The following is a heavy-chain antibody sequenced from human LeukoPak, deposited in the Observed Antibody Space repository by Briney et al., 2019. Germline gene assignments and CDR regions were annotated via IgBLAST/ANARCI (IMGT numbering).Heavy chain of an antibody. CDR1: GGSFSGYY. Sequence: SETLSLTRAVYGGSFSGYYWSWIPQPPGKGLEWIGEINHSGSTNYNPSLKSRVTISVDTSKNQFSLKVSSVTAGDTAVYYCASAFYDYSWGSYRFSPITYFDYWGQGTLVTVSS. J-gene: IGHJ4*02. V-gene: IGHV4-34*01. D-gene: IGHD3-16*02. CDR2: INHSGST. CDR3: ASAFYDYSWGSYRFSPITYFDY.